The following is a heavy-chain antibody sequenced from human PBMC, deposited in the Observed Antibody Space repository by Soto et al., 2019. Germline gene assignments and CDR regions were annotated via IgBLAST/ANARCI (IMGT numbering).Heavy chain of an antibody. Sequence: QVLLQESGPGLVKPSETLSLTCTVSGGSISSYYWSWIRQPPGKGLDWIGYVYNSGSTSYNPSLKSRVTISVDTSKNQGSLKLSSVTAADTAVYYCARDIGGYIHWGQGSLVTVSS. D-gene: IGHD6-13*01. CDR1: GGSISSYY. V-gene: IGHV4-59*01. CDR2: VYNSGST. CDR3: ARDIGGYIH. J-gene: IGHJ4*02.